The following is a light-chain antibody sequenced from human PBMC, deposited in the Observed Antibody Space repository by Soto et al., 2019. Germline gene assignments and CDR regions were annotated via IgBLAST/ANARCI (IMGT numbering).Light chain of an antibody. CDR1: QSVSSK. J-gene: IGKJ5*01. V-gene: IGKV3-15*01. Sequence: EVVMTQSPATLSGSPGERATLSCGASQSVSSKLAWYQQKHGQAPRLLIYGASTRATGIPARFSGSGSGTDFTLTISSLETEDFAVYYCQQRSNWHPITFGHGTRLEIK. CDR3: QQRSNWHPIT. CDR2: GAS.